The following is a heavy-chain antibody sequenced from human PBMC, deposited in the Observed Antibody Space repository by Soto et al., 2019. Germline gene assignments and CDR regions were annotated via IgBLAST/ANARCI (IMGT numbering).Heavy chain of an antibody. D-gene: IGHD2-2*01. Sequence: VQLVQSGAEVKKPGSSVKVSCKASGGTFSSYAISWVRQAPGQGLEWMGGIIPIFGPANYAQKFQGGVTITADESTSTDYMEPSSLRSDDTAVYYCARVPYPGNYYYYYGMDVWGQGTTVTVSS. CDR3: ARVPYPGNYYYYYGMDV. CDR1: GGTFSSYA. CDR2: IIPIFGPA. V-gene: IGHV1-69*01. J-gene: IGHJ6*02.